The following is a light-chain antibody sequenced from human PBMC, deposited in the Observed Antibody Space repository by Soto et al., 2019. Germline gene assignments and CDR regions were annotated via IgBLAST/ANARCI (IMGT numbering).Light chain of an antibody. Sequence: DIQMTQSPSSLSASVGDSVTITCRASQSIGSFLSWCQQKPGQAPKLLIYRASTLESGVPSRFSGSASGTDFTLTISGLQPEDSATYYCQQTYNTPVTFGQGTKVEV. V-gene: IGKV1-39*01. CDR3: QQTYNTPVT. J-gene: IGKJ1*01. CDR1: QSIGSF. CDR2: RAS.